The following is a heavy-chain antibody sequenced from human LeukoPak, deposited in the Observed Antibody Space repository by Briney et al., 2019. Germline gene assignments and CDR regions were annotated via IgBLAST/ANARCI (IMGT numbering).Heavy chain of an antibody. CDR2: INPSGGST. Sequence: ASVKVSCTASGYTFTSYYMHWVRQAPGQGFEWMGIINPSGGSTSYAQKFQGRVTMTRDTSTSTVYMELSSLRSEDTAVYYCARALYYYDSSGSLDYWGQGTLVTVSS. D-gene: IGHD3-22*01. CDR1: GYTFTSYY. J-gene: IGHJ4*02. CDR3: ARALYYYDSSGSLDY. V-gene: IGHV1-46*01.